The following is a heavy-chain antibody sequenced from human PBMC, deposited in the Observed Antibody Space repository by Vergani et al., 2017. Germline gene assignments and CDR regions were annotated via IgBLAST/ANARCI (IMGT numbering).Heavy chain of an antibody. J-gene: IGHJ4*02. Sequence: QVQLQESGPGLVKPSQTLALTCTVSGGSISSGDYYWSWIRQPPGKGLEWIGYIYYSGITYYNPSLKSRVTISVDTSKNQFSLKLSSVTAADTAVYYCARRKXYYDSSGYYYYFDYWGQGTLVTVSS. CDR3: ARRKXYYDSSGYYYYFDY. V-gene: IGHV4-30-4*08. D-gene: IGHD3-22*01. CDR1: GGSISSGDYY. CDR2: IYYSGIT.